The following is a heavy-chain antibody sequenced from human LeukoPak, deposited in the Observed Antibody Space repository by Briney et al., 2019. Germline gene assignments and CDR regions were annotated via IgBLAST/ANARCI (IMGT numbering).Heavy chain of an antibody. J-gene: IGHJ5*02. CDR1: DFTFTDAW. Sequence: PGGSLRLSCAVSDFTFTDAWLNWVRQAPGKGLEWVANINQDGSEKYYVDSVKGRFTISRDNSKNTLYLQMNSLRAEDTAVYYCAKVRDTEQGEEFDPWGQGTLVTVSS. D-gene: IGHD5-18*01. CDR3: AKVRDTEQGEEFDP. V-gene: IGHV3-7*03. CDR2: INQDGSEK.